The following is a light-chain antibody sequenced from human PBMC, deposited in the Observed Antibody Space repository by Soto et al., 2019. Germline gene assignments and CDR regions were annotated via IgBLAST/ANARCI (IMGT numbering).Light chain of an antibody. J-gene: IGLJ3*02. Sequence: QSALTQPASVSGSPGQSITISCTGTSSDVGPYNLVSWYQHHPGKVPQLIIYETTKRPSGVSNRFSGSKSGNTAPLTISGLQAEDEAHYHCSSYTGDYTLMFAGGTKVTVL. CDR1: SSDVGPYNL. CDR2: ETT. V-gene: IGLV2-23*01. CDR3: SSYTGDYTLM.